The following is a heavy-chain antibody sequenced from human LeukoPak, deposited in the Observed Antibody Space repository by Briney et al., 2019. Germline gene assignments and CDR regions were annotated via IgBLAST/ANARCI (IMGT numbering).Heavy chain of an antibody. D-gene: IGHD6-13*01. J-gene: IGHJ4*02. CDR2: ISSSGST. Sequence: PSETLSLTCTVSGDSISSGDYYWSWIRQPAGKGLEWIGRISSSGSTYYNPSLKSRVTISVDTSKNQFSLKLSSVTAADTAVYYCASHGGIAAAGTLRSFDYWGQGTLVTVSS. CDR3: ASHGGIAAAGTLRSFDY. CDR1: GDSISSGDYY. V-gene: IGHV4-61*02.